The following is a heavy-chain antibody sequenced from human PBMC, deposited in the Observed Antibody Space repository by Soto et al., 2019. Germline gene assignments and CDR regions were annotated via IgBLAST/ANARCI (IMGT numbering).Heavy chain of an antibody. CDR1: GFTFRSYG. CDR2: ISYDGSNK. Sequence: GGSLRLSCAASGFTFRSYGIHWVRQAPGKGLEWVAVISYDGSNKYYADSVKGRFTISRDNSKNTLYLQMNSLRAEDTGVYYCAKGGVVVIHRANWFDPWGQGTLVTVSS. V-gene: IGHV3-30*18. CDR3: AKGGVVVIHRANWFDP. D-gene: IGHD3-22*01. J-gene: IGHJ5*02.